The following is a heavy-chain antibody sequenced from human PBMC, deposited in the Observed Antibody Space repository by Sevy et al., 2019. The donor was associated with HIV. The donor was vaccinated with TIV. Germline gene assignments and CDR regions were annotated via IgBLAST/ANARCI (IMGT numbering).Heavy chain of an antibody. CDR1: GFTFSSYG. Sequence: GGSLRLSCAASGFTFSSYGMYWVRQAPGKGLEWVAVIWYDGSNKYYADSVKGRFTISRDNSKNTLYLQMNSLRAEDTAVYYCAREYVIVATDWDYGMDVWGQGTTVTVSS. CDR3: AREYVIVATDWDYGMDV. CDR2: IWYDGSNK. J-gene: IGHJ6*02. D-gene: IGHD5-12*01. V-gene: IGHV3-33*01.